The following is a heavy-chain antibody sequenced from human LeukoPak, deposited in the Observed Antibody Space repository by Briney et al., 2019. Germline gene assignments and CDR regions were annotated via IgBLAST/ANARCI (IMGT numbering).Heavy chain of an antibody. CDR2: MWYDGSNK. CDR3: ARVPYYYYGMDV. V-gene: IGHV3-33*01. Sequence: PGGSLRLSCAASGFTFSSYGMHWVRQAPGKGLEWVAVMWYDGSNKYYADSVKGRFTISRDNSKNTLYLQMSSLRAEDTAVYYCARVPYYYYGMDVWGQGTTVTVSS. J-gene: IGHJ6*02. CDR1: GFTFSSYG.